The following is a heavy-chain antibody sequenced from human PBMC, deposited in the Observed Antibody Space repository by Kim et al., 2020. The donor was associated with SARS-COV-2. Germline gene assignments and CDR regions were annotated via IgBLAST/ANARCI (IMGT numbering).Heavy chain of an antibody. Sequence: GGSLRLSCAASGFTFSSYSMNWVRQAPGKGLEWVSSISSSSSYIYYADSVKGRFTISRDNAKNSLYLQMNSLRAEDTAVYYCARAPTVGYFDWSNVDYWGQGTLVTVSS. CDR3: ARAPTVGYFDWSNVDY. V-gene: IGHV3-21*01. D-gene: IGHD3-9*01. CDR1: GFTFSSYS. J-gene: IGHJ4*02. CDR2: ISSSSSYI.